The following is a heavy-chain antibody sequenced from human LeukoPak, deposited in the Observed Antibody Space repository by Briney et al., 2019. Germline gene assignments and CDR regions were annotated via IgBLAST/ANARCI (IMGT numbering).Heavy chain of an antibody. Sequence: SETLSLTCTVSGGSISSGGYYWGWIRQPPGKGLEWIGSIYYSGSTYYNPSLKSRVTISVDTSKNQFSLRLSSVTAADTAVYYCARDASAAGTSAFDIWGQGTMVTVSS. V-gene: IGHV4-39*07. CDR1: GGSISSGGYY. CDR3: ARDASAAGTSAFDI. D-gene: IGHD6-13*01. J-gene: IGHJ3*02. CDR2: IYYSGST.